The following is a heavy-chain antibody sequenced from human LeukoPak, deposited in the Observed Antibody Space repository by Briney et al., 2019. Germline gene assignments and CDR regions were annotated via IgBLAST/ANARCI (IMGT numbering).Heavy chain of an antibody. Sequence: PSETLSLTCTVSGYSISSGYYWGWIRQPPGKGLEWIGSIYHSGSTYYNPSLKSRVTISVDTSKNQFSLKLSSVTAADTAVYYCAGTLIANCTNGVCYGNFDSWGQGTLVTVSS. CDR2: IYHSGST. CDR3: AGTLIANCTNGVCYGNFDS. V-gene: IGHV4-38-2*02. J-gene: IGHJ4*02. D-gene: IGHD2-8*01. CDR1: GYSISSGYY.